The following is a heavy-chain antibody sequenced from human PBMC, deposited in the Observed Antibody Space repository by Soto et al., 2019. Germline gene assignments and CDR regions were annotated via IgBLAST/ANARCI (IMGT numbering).Heavy chain of an antibody. CDR3: AMGVGLPLDH. CDR2: IYYTGST. CDR1: GGSMDSSC. J-gene: IGHJ4*02. Sequence: GSGGSMDSSCWRWIRQPPGKGLEWIGYIYYTGSTNYNPSLKSRGSISLDTSKNQFSLKLTSVTAADTAVYYCAMGVGLPLDHWGQGILVTVSS. D-gene: IGHD3-16*01. V-gene: IGHV4-59*01.